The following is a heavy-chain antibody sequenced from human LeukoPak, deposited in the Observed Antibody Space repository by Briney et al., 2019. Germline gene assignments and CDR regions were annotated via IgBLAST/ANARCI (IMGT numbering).Heavy chain of an antibody. CDR1: GFTFGDYA. J-gene: IGHJ5*02. CDR2: IRSKAYGGTT. V-gene: IGHV3-49*03. CDR3: TRFYSSPSDWFDP. Sequence: GGSLRFSCTASGFTFGDYAMSWFRQAPGKGLEWVGFIRSKAYGGTTEYAASVKGRFTISRDDSKSIAYLQMNSLKTEDTAVYYCTRFYSSPSDWFDPWGQGTLVTVSS. D-gene: IGHD6-6*01.